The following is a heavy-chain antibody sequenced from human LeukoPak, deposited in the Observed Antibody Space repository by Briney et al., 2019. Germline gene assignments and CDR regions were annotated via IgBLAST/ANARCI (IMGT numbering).Heavy chain of an antibody. D-gene: IGHD2-2*01. V-gene: IGHV1-2*02. CDR1: GYPFIGYY. Sequence: ASVKVSCKASGYPFIGYYMHWVRQAPGQGLEWMGWISSKSGATNSAPNFQGRVSMTRDTSISTAYMELNMVRSDDTAVYYCARALYTRSPEFDYWGQGTLLTVS. J-gene: IGHJ4*02. CDR2: ISSKSGAT. CDR3: ARALYTRSPEFDY.